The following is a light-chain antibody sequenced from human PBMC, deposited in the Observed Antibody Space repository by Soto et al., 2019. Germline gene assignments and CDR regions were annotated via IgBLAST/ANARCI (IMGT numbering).Light chain of an antibody. Sequence: QSVLTQPPSVSGAPGQTVTISCSGSDSNIGAGYDLHWYQQVPGKAPKLLIYRNYLRASGVPDRFSASKSGTSASLAIIGLQADDEADYYCHSYDTRLGHWLFGGGTKLTVL. CDR3: HSYDTRLGHWL. CDR2: RNY. V-gene: IGLV1-40*01. CDR1: DSNIGAGYD. J-gene: IGLJ3*02.